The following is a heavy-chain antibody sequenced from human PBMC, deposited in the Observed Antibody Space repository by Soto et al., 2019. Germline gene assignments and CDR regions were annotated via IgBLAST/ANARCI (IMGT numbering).Heavy chain of an antibody. Sequence: QVQLQESGPGLVRPSQTLSLTCTVSDVPISSGSYYWSWIRQHPGQRLELIGYIYSIVSTYYSPYLKSRVTVSADSSKNQFSLKLSSVTDADTAVYYWARDSTLAGYGFDVWGKGPTVTVSS. CDR2: IYSIVST. V-gene: IGHV4-31*03. D-gene: IGHD6-19*01. CDR3: ARDSTLAGYGFDV. J-gene: IGHJ6*04. CDR1: DVPISSGSYY.